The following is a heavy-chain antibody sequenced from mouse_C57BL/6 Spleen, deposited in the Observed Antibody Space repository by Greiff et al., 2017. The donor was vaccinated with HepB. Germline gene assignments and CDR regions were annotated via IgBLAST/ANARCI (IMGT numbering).Heavy chain of an antibody. Sequence: VQLQQSGAELVKPGASVKLSCTASGFNIKDYYMHWVKQRTEQGLEWIGRIDPEDGETKYAPKFQSKATITADTSSNTAYLQLSSLTSEDTAVYYCARDYDYDQAWFAYWGQGTLVTVSA. CDR3: ARDYDYDQAWFAY. CDR1: GFNIKDYY. V-gene: IGHV14-2*01. D-gene: IGHD2-4*01. CDR2: IDPEDGET. J-gene: IGHJ3*01.